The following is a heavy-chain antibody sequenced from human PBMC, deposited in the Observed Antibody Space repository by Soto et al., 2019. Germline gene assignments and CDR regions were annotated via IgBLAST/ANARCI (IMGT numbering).Heavy chain of an antibody. CDR2: IYYSGST. CDR1: GGSISSHY. Sequence: PSETLSLTCTVSGGSISSHYWSWIRQPPGKGLEWIGYIYYSGSTNYNPSLKSRVTISVDTSKNQFSLKLSSVTAADTAVYYCARDVSNGGPRADFDSWGQGTLVTVSS. CDR3: ARDVSNGGPRADFDS. D-gene: IGHD2-8*01. J-gene: IGHJ4*02. V-gene: IGHV4-59*11.